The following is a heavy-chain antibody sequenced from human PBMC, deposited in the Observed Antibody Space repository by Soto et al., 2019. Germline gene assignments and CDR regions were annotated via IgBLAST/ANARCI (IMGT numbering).Heavy chain of an antibody. CDR1: GFSFSDSY. CDR3: ARDTTRLEH. D-gene: IGHD1-1*01. CDR2: FSSGAFTI. Sequence: GGSLRLSGVVSGFSFSDSYMTWVRQIPGKGRGGIASFSSGAFTISYAAAVKGRFTISRDDGHNSLFLQMDRLRAEDTVLYYCARDTTRLEHWGQGTLVTGSS. V-gene: IGHV3-11*01. J-gene: IGHJ4*02.